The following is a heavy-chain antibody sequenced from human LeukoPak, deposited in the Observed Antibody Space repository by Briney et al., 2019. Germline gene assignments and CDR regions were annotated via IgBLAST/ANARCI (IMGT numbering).Heavy chain of an antibody. D-gene: IGHD1-1*01. V-gene: IGHV3-23*01. Sequence: GGSLTLSCAASGFTFSSYAMSWVRQAPGKGLEWVSGILSSGGSTYYADSVKGRFTISRDNAKNTLYLQMSSLRAEDTAVYYCARARLTTYYYYGMDVWGQGATGTVSS. J-gene: IGHJ6*02. CDR2: ILSSGGST. CDR3: ARARLTTYYYYGMDV. CDR1: GFTFSSYA.